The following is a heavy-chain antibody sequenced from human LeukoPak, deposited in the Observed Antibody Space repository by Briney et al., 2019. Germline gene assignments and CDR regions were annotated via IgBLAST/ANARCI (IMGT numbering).Heavy chain of an antibody. V-gene: IGHV1-69*06. CDR3: VKGPYSSSWYGPLYGMDV. D-gene: IGHD6-13*01. CDR1: GGTFSSYA. J-gene: IGHJ6*04. Sequence: SVKVSCKASGGTFSSYAISWVRQAPGQGLEWMGGIIPIFGTANYAQKFQGRVTFTADKSTSTAYMELSSLRSEDTAVYYCVKGPYSSSWYGPLYGMDVWGKGTTVTVSS. CDR2: IIPIFGTA.